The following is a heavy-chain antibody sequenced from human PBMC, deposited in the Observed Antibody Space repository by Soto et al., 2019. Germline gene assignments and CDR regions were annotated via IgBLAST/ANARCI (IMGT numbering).Heavy chain of an antibody. CDR2: ISYDGSNK. CDR3: ARVSWYYDSLLDY. Sequence: QVQLVESGGGVVQPGRSLRLSCAASGFTFSSYAMHWVRQAPGKGLEWVAVISYDGSNKYYADSVKGRLTIPRDNSKNTLYLQMNSLRAEDTAVYYWARVSWYYDSLLDYWGQGTLVTGSS. CDR1: GFTFSSYA. V-gene: IGHV3-30-3*01. J-gene: IGHJ4*02. D-gene: IGHD3-22*01.